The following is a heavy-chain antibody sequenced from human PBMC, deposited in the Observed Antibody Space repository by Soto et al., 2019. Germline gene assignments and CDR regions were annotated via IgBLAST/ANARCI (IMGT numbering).Heavy chain of an antibody. Sequence: SETLSLTCTVSGGSISSYYWSWIRQPPGKGLEWIGYIYYSGSTNYNPSLKSRVTISVDTSKNQFSLKLSSVTAADTAVYYCAREDLGDYGLDYWGQGTLVTVSS. J-gene: IGHJ4*02. CDR3: AREDLGDYGLDY. CDR2: IYYSGST. V-gene: IGHV4-59*01. CDR1: GGSISSYY. D-gene: IGHD4-17*01.